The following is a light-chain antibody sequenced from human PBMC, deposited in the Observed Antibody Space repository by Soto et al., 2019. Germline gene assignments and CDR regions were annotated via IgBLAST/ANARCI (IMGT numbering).Light chain of an antibody. CDR1: QDILHN. V-gene: IGKV1-33*01. J-gene: IGKJ2*01. CDR3: QQYDHLPYT. CDR2: DAS. Sequence: DLLMTQSPSSLSASVGDRATITCRASQDILHNLNWYQQKPGKAPKLLIYDASNLETGVPARFSGSGSGTDFTLTISRLQPEDVATYYCQQYDHLPYTFGQGTKLEIK.